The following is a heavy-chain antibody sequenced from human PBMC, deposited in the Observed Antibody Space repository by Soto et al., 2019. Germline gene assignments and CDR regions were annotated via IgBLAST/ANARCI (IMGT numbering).Heavy chain of an antibody. J-gene: IGHJ4*02. CDR3: ATRDPGHY. CDR1: GYTFTTYY. CDR2: ISPDGGRT. Sequence: QVQLVQSGAEVKKPGASVKVSCKASGYTFTTYYMHWVRQAPGQGLEWMGIISPDGGRTSYAQKFQATLTMTRDTSTSTVYMELSSLSSEDTAVYYCATRDPGHYWGQGTLVTVSS. V-gene: IGHV1-46*01.